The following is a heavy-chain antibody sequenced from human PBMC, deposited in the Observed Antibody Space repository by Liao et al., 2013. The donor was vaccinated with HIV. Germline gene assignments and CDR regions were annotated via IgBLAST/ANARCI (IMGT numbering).Heavy chain of an antibody. CDR2: IHSSGTT. D-gene: IGHD1-26*01. CDR3: AAGRDYFDF. J-gene: IGHJ4*02. V-gene: IGHV4-61*02. CDR1: GDSISSGFYY. Sequence: QAQLQESGPGLVKPSQTLSLTCSVSGDSISSGFYYWGWIRQPAGKGLEWIGRIHSSGTTNYNPSLKSRVTISVETSKNQFSLKLNSVTAADTAVYYCAAGRDYFDFWGQGTLGHRLL.